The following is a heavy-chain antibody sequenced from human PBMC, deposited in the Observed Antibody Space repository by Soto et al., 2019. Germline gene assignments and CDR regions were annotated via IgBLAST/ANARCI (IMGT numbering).Heavy chain of an antibody. Sequence: QVQLQQWGAGPLRPLETLSLTCGVSGGSFSGYYWAWIRQSPGKGLEWIGEINDCGSINYNPFLKSRVSISVDTSKNHYSLNLRSVTAADTAVYYCARESHDILTGPPWVWYFDLWGRGTLVTVSS. CDR2: INDCGSI. J-gene: IGHJ2*01. V-gene: IGHV4-34*01. CDR3: ARESHDILTGPPWVWYFDL. D-gene: IGHD3-9*01. CDR1: GGSFSGYY.